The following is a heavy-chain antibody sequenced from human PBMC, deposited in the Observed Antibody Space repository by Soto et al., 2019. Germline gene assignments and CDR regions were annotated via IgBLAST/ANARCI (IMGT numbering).Heavy chain of an antibody. V-gene: IGHV3-11*01. CDR2: IDTSGTKI. CDR3: ASHYDMWSGYLSPVDY. J-gene: IGHJ4*02. CDR1: GYTFSDYY. D-gene: IGHD3-3*01. Sequence: QVQLVESGGDLVKPGGSLRLSCAASGYTFSDYYMSWIRQAPGKGLEWISYIDTSGTKIYYADSVKGRFTITRDNGKNSLYLETNSLRDEDTAVYYCASHYDMWSGYLSPVDYWGQGTLVTVSS.